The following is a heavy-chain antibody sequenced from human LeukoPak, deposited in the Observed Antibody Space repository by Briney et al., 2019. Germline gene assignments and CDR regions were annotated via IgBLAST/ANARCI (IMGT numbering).Heavy chain of an antibody. Sequence: GGSLRLSRAASGFTFSISDMPWVRQATGKGLEWVSSIGTAGNTFYPGSVEGRFSISRDNAKNSLYLQMNSLRAGDTAVYYCAKGPRGAGLTIDYWGQGTLVTVSS. J-gene: IGHJ4*02. D-gene: IGHD3-10*01. CDR3: AKGPRGAGLTIDY. V-gene: IGHV3-13*01. CDR2: IGTAGNT. CDR1: GFTFSISD.